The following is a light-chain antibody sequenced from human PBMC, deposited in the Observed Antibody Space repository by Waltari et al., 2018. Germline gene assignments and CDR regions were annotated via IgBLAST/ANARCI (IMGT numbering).Light chain of an antibody. CDR2: SNY. V-gene: IGLV1-44*01. Sequence: QSVLTQPPSASGTPGQRVTISCSGTSSNIGSKSVNWYQQLPGTAPKLLIYSNYQRPAGVPDRFSGSKSGTSASLAISGLQSEDEAVYYCAAWDDSLNGQNVFGTGTKVTVL. CDR3: AAWDDSLNGQNV. J-gene: IGLJ1*01. CDR1: SSNIGSKS.